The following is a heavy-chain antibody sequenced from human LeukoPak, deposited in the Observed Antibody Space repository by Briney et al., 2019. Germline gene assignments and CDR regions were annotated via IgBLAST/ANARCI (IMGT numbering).Heavy chain of an antibody. CDR3: ARGKYSSSYNWFDP. CDR2: ISSSSSTI. Sequence: PGGSLRLSCAASGFTFSSYAMSWVRQAPGKGLEWVSYISSSSSTIYYADSVKGRFTISRDNAKNSLYLQMNSLRAEDTAVYYCARGKYSSSYNWFDPWGQGTLVTVSS. J-gene: IGHJ5*02. CDR1: GFTFSSYA. V-gene: IGHV3-48*01. D-gene: IGHD6-13*01.